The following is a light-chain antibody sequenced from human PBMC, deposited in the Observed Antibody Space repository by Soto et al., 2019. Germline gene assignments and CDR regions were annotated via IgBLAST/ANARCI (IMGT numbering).Light chain of an antibody. CDR2: EVS. CDR1: SSDVGGYNY. J-gene: IGLJ1*01. CDR3: SSYTSSSPLV. V-gene: IGLV2-14*01. Sequence: QSVLTQPASVSGSPGQSITISCTGTSSDVGGYNYVSWYQQHPGKAPKPMIYEVSNRPSGVSNRFSGSKSGNTASLTISGLQAEDEADYYCSSYTSSSPLVFGTGTKLTVL.